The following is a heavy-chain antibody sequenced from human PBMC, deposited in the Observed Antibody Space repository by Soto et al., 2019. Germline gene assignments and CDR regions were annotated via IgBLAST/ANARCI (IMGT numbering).Heavy chain of an antibody. CDR1: SGSISSYY. CDR2: IYYSGST. J-gene: IGHJ6*02. CDR3: GFSRDGYNLDYYGLDV. D-gene: IGHD5-12*01. Sequence: SETLSLTCTVSSGSISSYYWSWIRQPPGKGLEWIGYIYYSGSTNYNPSLKSRVTISVDTSKNQFSLKLSSVTAADTAVYYCGFSRDGYNLDYYGLDVWGQGTTVTVSS. V-gene: IGHV4-59*01.